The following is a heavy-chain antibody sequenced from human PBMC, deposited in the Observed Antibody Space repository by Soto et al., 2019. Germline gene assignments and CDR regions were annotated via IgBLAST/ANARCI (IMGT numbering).Heavy chain of an antibody. Sequence: ESGGGLVQPGGSLRLSCAASGFTFSSYSMNWVRQAPGKGLEWVSYISSSSSTIYYAGSVKGRFTISRDNAKNSLYLQMNSLRAEDTAVYYCARDLKGRNNWFDPWGQGTLVTVSS. CDR1: GFTFSSYS. CDR3: ARDLKGRNNWFDP. V-gene: IGHV3-48*01. D-gene: IGHD1-26*01. CDR2: ISSSSSTI. J-gene: IGHJ5*02.